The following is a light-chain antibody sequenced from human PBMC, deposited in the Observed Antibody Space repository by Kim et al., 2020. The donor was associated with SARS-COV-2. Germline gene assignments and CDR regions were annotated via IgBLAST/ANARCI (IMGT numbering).Light chain of an antibody. CDR3: ATWDTPQAAPL. V-gene: IGLV1-51*01. CDR1: ASNIGTNH. Sequence: QSVLTQPPSISATPGQMVTISCSGSASNIGTNHVSWYRHFPGTAPKLLIYDTKARPSGIPDRFSASKSGTSATLDITGLQTGDEADYYCATWDTPQAAPLFGGGTKVTVL. CDR2: DTK. J-gene: IGLJ2*01.